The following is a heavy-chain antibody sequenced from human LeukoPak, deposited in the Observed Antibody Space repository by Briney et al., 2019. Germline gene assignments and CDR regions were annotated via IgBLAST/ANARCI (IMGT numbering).Heavy chain of an antibody. CDR1: GFTFSNYD. CDR2: IGSSGNTI. CDR3: ARIGAGSSRDY. Sequence: GGSLRLSCAASGFTFSNYDMNWVRQAPGKGLEWVSYIGSSGNTILYADSVKGRFTISRDNAENSLYLQMNSLRAEDTAVYYCARIGAGSSRDYWGQGTLVTVSS. V-gene: IGHV3-48*03. D-gene: IGHD6-13*01. J-gene: IGHJ4*02.